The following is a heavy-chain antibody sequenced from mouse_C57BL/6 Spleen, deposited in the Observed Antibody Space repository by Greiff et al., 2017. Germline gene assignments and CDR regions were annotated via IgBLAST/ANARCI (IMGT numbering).Heavy chain of an antibody. D-gene: IGHD2-5*01. Sequence: QVQLKESGAELVKPGASVKISCKASGYAFSSYWMNWVKQRPGKGLEWIGQIYPGDGDTNYNGKFKGKATLTADKSSSTAYMQLSSLTSEDSAVYFCAKGSNLLAMDYWGQGTSVTVSS. CDR1: GYAFSSYW. CDR3: AKGSNLLAMDY. CDR2: IYPGDGDT. J-gene: IGHJ4*01. V-gene: IGHV1-80*01.